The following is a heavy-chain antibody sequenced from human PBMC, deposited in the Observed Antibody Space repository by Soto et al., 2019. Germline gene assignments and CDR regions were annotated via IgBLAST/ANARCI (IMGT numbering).Heavy chain of an antibody. V-gene: IGHV1-3*01. J-gene: IGHJ4*02. D-gene: IGHD4-17*01. Sequence: QVRLVQSGAEVKKPGASVKVSCKASGYTFTSYAMHWVRQDPGQRLEWMGWINAGNGNTKYSQKFQGRVTITRDTTASKAYMELSSLGSEDTAVYYCARDPPLDCGDYVFDYWGQGTLVTASS. CDR2: INAGNGNT. CDR3: ARDPPLDCGDYVFDY. CDR1: GYTFTSYA.